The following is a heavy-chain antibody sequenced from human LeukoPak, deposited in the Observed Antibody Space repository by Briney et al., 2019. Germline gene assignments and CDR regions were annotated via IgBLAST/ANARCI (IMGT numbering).Heavy chain of an antibody. CDR1: GYTFTSYG. J-gene: IGHJ4*02. CDR3: ARASASTDSGNPKVY. D-gene: IGHD1-14*01. V-gene: IGHV1-18*01. CDR2: FSAYNGST. Sequence: VASVKLSCKASGYTFTSYGISWVRRAPGPPLKWMGGFSAYNGSTNYSHKLKGRVTMTTDTSTSTVYLELRSLRSDDTAVYYCARASASTDSGNPKVYWGQGNRVTVSA.